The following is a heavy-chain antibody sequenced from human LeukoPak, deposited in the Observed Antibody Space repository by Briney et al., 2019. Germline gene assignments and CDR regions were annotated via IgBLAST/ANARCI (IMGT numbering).Heavy chain of an antibody. V-gene: IGHV4-4*07. CDR1: GGSISSYY. D-gene: IGHD3-10*01. Sequence: SETLSLTCTVSGGSISSYYWSWIRQSAGKGLEWIGRIYTSGSTNYNPSLKSRVTMSVDTSKNHFSLKLSSVTAADTAVYYCARDPDPYGSGGFDSWGQGTLVTVSP. CDR2: IYTSGST. J-gene: IGHJ4*02. CDR3: ARDPDPYGSGGFDS.